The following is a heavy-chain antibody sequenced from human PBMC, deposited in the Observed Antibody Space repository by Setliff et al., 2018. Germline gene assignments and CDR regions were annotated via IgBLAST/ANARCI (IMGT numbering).Heavy chain of an antibody. Sequence: SETLSLTCTVSGGSISSSSYYWGWIRQPPGKGLEWIGSIYYSGSTYYNPSLKSRVTISVDTSKNQFSLKLSSVTAADTAVYYCARDREYYDSSGYYPDDYWGQGTLVTVSS. D-gene: IGHD3-22*01. CDR2: IYYSGST. CDR3: ARDREYYDSSGYYPDDY. V-gene: IGHV4-39*07. CDR1: GGSISSSSYY. J-gene: IGHJ4*02.